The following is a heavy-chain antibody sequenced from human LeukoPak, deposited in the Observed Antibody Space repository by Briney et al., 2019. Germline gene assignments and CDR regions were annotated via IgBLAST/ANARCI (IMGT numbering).Heavy chain of an antibody. V-gene: IGHV4-59*01. J-gene: IGHJ4*02. Sequence: SETLSLTCTVSGGSISSYYWSWIRQPPGKGLEWIGYIYYSGSTNYNPSLKSRVTISVDTSKNQFSLKPSSVTAADTAVYYCARTSYGSGINYFDYWGQGTLVTVSS. CDR3: ARTSYGSGINYFDY. D-gene: IGHD3-10*01. CDR2: IYYSGST. CDR1: GGSISSYY.